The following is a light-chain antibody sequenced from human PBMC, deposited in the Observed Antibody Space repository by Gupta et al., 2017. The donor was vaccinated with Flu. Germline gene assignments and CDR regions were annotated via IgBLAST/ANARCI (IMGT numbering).Light chain of an antibody. CDR1: QSVNSN. CDR2: GAS. Sequence: EIVMTQSPATLSVSPGERATLSCRASQSVNSNLGWYQQKPGQAPRLLIYGASTRATGIPARFSGSGYGTEFTLTISSRQSEDFAVYYCQQDNNWPPQTFGGGTKVEIK. CDR3: QQDNNWPPQT. V-gene: IGKV3-15*01. J-gene: IGKJ4*01.